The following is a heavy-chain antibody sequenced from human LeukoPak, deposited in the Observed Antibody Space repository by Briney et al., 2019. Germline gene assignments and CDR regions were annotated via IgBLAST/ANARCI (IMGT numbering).Heavy chain of an antibody. D-gene: IGHD3-16*01. CDR2: INHSGSP. V-gene: IGHV4-38-2*02. Sequence: SETLSLTCTVSGYSISSGYYWGWIRQPPGKGLEWIGNINHSGSPYYNPSLRGRVTISLDTSKNQFSLKLSSVTAADTAVFYCARGGGKDFDYWGQGTLVTVSS. CDR3: ARGGGKDFDY. CDR1: GYSISSGYY. J-gene: IGHJ4*02.